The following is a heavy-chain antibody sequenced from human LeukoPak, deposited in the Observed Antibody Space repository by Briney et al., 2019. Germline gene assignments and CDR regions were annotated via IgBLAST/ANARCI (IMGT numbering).Heavy chain of an antibody. CDR2: INHSGST. V-gene: IGHV4-34*01. CDR1: GGSFSGYY. D-gene: IGHD4-23*01. J-gene: IGHJ3*02. CDR3: ASDYGGNSGDAFDI. Sequence: SETLSLTCAVYGGSFSGYYWSWIRQPPGKGLEWIGEINHSGSTNYNPSLKSRVTISVDTSKNQFSLKLSSVTAADTAVYYCASDYGGNSGDAFDIWGQGTMVTVSP.